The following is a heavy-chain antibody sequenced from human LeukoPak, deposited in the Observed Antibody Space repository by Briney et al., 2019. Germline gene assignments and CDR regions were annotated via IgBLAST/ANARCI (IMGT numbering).Heavy chain of an antibody. CDR3: ARGAAAAEDY. CDR1: GFTVSTNY. Sequence: PGGSLRLSCAASGFTVSTNYMSWVRQAPGKGLEWVSYISGSSSTIYYAGSVKGRFTISRDNAKNSLYLQMNSLRDEDTAVYYCARGAAAAEDYWGQGTLVTVSS. D-gene: IGHD6-13*01. CDR2: ISGSSSTI. V-gene: IGHV3-48*02. J-gene: IGHJ4*02.